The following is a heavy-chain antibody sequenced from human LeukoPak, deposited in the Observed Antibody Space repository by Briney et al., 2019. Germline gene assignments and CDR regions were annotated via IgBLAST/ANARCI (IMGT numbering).Heavy chain of an antibody. CDR2: IYPGDSDT. J-gene: IGHJ4*02. D-gene: IGHD5-24*01. CDR1: GYSFTSYW. V-gene: IGHV5-51*01. CDR3: ARRADGYNY. Sequence: GEFLKISCWGSGYSFTSYWIGWGRQMPGKGLEWMGIIYPGDSDTRYSPSFEGQVTNSADKSISTAYLQWSRLKAPDTAMYYCARRADGYNYWGQGTLVTVSS.